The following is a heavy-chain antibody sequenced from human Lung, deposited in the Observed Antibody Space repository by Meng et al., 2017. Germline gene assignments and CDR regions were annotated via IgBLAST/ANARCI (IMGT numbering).Heavy chain of an antibody. J-gene: IGHJ4*02. CDR2: ITGDGSST. Sequence: VCPVGSGGGFVRPGSALVFACAAAGFHFSSYWMHGVRQAPGKGVEGVSRITGDGSSTIYADSVQGRFTMSRDNAKNTLSLQMNSLRAEDTAVYYCARGGVTTDDWGQGTLVTVSS. V-gene: IGHV3-74*02. D-gene: IGHD4-17*01. CDR3: ARGGVTTDD. CDR1: GFHFSSYW.